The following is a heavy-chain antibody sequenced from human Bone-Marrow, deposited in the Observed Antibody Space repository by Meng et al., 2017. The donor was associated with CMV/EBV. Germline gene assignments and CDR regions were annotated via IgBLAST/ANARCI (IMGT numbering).Heavy chain of an antibody. Sequence: ASVKVSCKASGYTFTGYYMHWVRQAPGQGLEWMGWINPNSGGTNYAQKFQGRVTMTRDTSISTAYMELSSLRSEDTAVYYCAREGWLQYPRYYYYGMDVWGQGTTVTVSS. CDR3: AREGWLQYPRYYYYGMDV. V-gene: IGHV1-2*02. CDR1: GYTFTGYY. D-gene: IGHD4-11*01. J-gene: IGHJ6*02. CDR2: INPNSGGT.